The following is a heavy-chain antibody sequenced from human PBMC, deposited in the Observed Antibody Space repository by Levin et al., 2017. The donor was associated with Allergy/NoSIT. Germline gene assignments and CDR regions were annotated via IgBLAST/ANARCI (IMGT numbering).Heavy chain of an antibody. J-gene: IGHJ4*02. CDR2: ISAYNGNT. CDR3: ATAWWCITMIVVVIFSYYFDY. V-gene: IGHV1-18*01. D-gene: IGHD3-22*01. Sequence: ASVKVSCKASGYTFTSYGISWVRQAPGQGLEWMGWISAYNGNTNYAQKLQGRVTMTTDTSTSTAYMELRSLRSDDTAVYYCATAWWCITMIVVVIFSYYFDYWGQGTLVTVSS. CDR1: GYTFTSYG.